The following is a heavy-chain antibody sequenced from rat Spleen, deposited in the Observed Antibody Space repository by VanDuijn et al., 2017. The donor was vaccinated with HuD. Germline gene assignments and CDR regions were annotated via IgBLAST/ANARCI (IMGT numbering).Heavy chain of an antibody. CDR1: GFTFSNYD. CDR2: ISYDGSTP. CDR3: KRRNYLDC. J-gene: IGHJ2*01. V-gene: IGHV5-29*01. Sequence: EVQLVESGGGLVQPGRSMKLSCAASGFTFSNYDMVWVRQAPAQGLKWVATISYDGSTPYYRDSVKGRFTISRDNAKSTIYLHMDSLRSEDTATYVGKRRNYLDCGGQGVMVTGSS.